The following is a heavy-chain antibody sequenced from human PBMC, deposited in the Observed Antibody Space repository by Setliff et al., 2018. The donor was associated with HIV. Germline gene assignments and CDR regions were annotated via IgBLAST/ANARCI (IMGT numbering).Heavy chain of an antibody. CDR1: GINFSNAW. CDR2: IKSKSNGETT. J-gene: IGHJ4*02. V-gene: IGHV3-15*01. Sequence: AGGSLRLSCAASGINFSNAWMSWVRQAPGKGLEWVGRIKSKSNGETTDSAAPVKGRFTISRDDSKNTLYLQMNSLRTEDTAVYFCTTVVGARGEDDYWGQGTLVTVSS. CDR3: TTVVGARGEDDY. D-gene: IGHD1-26*01.